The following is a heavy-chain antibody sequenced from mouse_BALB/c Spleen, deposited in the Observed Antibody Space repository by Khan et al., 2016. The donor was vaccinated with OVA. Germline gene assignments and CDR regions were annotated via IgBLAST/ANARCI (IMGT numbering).Heavy chain of an antibody. CDR3: ARGNGSKDWYFDV. CDR1: GFNIKDYY. J-gene: IGHJ1*01. CDR2: IDPENGNT. D-gene: IGHD1-1*01. V-gene: IGHV14-1*02. Sequence: VRLQQSGAELVRPGALVKLSCKASGFNIKDYYMYWVKQRPEQGLEWIGWIDPENGNTIYDPKFQGKASITAEPSATTAYLQLSSLTSEDTAVYYCARGNGSKDWYFDVWGAGTTVTVSS.